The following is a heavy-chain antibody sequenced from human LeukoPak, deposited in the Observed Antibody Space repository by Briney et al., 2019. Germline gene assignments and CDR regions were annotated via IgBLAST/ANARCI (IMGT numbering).Heavy chain of an antibody. V-gene: IGHV3-23*01. CDR3: AKDLVGYCSGGSCHNWFDP. Sequence: GGSLRLSCAASGFTFSSYAMSWVRQAPGKGLEWVSAISGSGGSTYYADSVRGRFTISRDNSKNTLYLQMNSLRAEDTAVYYCAKDLVGYCSGGSCHNWFDPWGQGTLVTVSS. CDR1: GFTFSSYA. D-gene: IGHD2-15*01. J-gene: IGHJ5*02. CDR2: ISGSGGST.